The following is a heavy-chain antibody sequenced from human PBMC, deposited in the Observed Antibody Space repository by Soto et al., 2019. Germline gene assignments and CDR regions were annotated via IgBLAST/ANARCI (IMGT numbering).Heavy chain of an antibody. Sequence: GGSLRLSCAASGFTFSSYAMSWVRQAPGKGLEWVSAISGSGGSTYYADSVKGRFTISRDNSKNTLYLQMNSLRAEDTAVYYCAKDVSLWFGELLYRGLFDYWGQGTLVTVSS. V-gene: IGHV3-23*01. D-gene: IGHD3-10*01. CDR2: ISGSGGST. CDR3: AKDVSLWFGELLYRGLFDY. J-gene: IGHJ4*02. CDR1: GFTFSSYA.